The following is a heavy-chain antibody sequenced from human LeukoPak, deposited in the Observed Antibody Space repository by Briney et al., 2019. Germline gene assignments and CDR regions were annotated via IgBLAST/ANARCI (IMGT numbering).Heavy chain of an antibody. CDR2: INTDGSSI. CDR1: GFTFSSYW. J-gene: IGHJ3*02. Sequence: GGSLRLSCAASGFTFSSYWMHWVRQAPGKGLVWVSRINTDGSSISYADSVKGRFTISRDNAKNTLYLQMNSLRAEDTAVYYCARDRWTSGYYSDAFDIWGQGTMVTVSS. V-gene: IGHV3-74*01. D-gene: IGHD3-22*01. CDR3: ARDRWTSGYYSDAFDI.